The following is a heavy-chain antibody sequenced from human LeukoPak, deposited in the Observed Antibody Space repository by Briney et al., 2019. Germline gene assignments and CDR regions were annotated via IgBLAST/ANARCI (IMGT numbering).Heavy chain of an antibody. CDR2: INHSGST. D-gene: IGHD6-6*01. CDR1: GGSFSGYY. J-gene: IGHJ4*02. Sequence: SETLSLTCAVYGGSFSGYYWSWIRQPPGKGLEWIGEINHSGSTNYNPSLKSRVTISVDTSKNQFSLKLSSVTAADTAVYYCARTWLVQRDYFDYWGQGTLVTVSS. V-gene: IGHV4-34*01. CDR3: ARTWLVQRDYFDY.